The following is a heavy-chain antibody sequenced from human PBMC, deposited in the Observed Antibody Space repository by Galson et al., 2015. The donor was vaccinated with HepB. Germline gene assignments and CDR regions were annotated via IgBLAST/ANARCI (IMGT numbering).Heavy chain of an antibody. Sequence: SCKASGYTFASYGISWVRQAPGQGLEWMGWISAYNGNTNYAQKLQGRVTMTTDTSTSTAYMELRSLRSDDTAVYYCARDRSGIVGATRARPFDYWGQGTLVTVSS. V-gene: IGHV1-18*01. CDR2: ISAYNGNT. CDR1: GYTFASYG. D-gene: IGHD1-26*01. CDR3: ARDRSGIVGATRARPFDY. J-gene: IGHJ4*02.